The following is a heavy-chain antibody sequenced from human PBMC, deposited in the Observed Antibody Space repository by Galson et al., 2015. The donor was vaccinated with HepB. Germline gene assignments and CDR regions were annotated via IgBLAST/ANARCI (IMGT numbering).Heavy chain of an antibody. CDR1: GYSFTSYW. D-gene: IGHD6-6*01. J-gene: IGHJ4*02. CDR3: ARLIGRIAARLGVVGARGLDY. Sequence: QSGAEVKRPGESLKISCKGSGYSFTSYWIGWVRQMPGKGLEWMGIIYPGDSDTRYSPSFQGQVTITADKSISTAYLQWSSLKASDTAMYYCARLIGRIAARLGVVGARGLDYWGQGTLVTVSS. CDR2: IYPGDSDT. V-gene: IGHV5-51*03.